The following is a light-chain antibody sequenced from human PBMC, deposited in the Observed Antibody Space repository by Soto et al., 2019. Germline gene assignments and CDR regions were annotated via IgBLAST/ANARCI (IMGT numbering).Light chain of an antibody. J-gene: IGKJ5*01. CDR2: GAF. V-gene: IGKV3-20*01. Sequence: ESISTQATGSLSVFAESIATLSCSASQSISSRYLAWYQQKPGQAPRLLIYGAFSRATGIPDRFSGSGSGTDFNLTINRVAPEPFAVYYCQQYVSLPISFGQGTRLEIK. CDR1: QSISSRY. CDR3: QQYVSLPIS.